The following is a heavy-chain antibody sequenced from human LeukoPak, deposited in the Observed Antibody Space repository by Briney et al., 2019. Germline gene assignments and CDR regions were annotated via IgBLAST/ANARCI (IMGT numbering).Heavy chain of an antibody. CDR1: GYTFTGYY. V-gene: IGHV1-2*02. CDR3: ATRVEAGIPYYFDH. CDR2: MNPNSGGS. Sequence: ASVKVSCKTSGYTFTGYYMHWVRQAPGQGLEWMGWMNPNSGGSNYAQKFQGRVTMTRETSIGTAYMELSSLRSDDTAVYYCATRVEAGIPYYFDHWGQGTLVTVSS. J-gene: IGHJ4*02. D-gene: IGHD1-1*01.